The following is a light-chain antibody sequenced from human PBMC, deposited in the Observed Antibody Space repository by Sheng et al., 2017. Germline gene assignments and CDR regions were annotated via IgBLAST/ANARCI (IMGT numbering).Light chain of an antibody. Sequence: ILTQPHSVSESPGKTVTISCTRSSGNIALNYVQWYQQRPGSSPTTVIYDDRQRPSGVPDRFSGSLDMSSNSASLTISGLKAEDEADYYCQSYGSDNHWVFGGGTKLTVL. V-gene: IGLV6-57*01. CDR1: SGNIALNY. CDR2: DDR. J-gene: IGLJ3*02. CDR3: QSYGSDNHWV.